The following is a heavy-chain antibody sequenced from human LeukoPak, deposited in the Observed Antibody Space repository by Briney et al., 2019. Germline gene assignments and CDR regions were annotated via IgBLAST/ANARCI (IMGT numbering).Heavy chain of an antibody. CDR3: ARGYYGSGSYRALDH. J-gene: IGHJ4*02. Sequence: SETLSLTCTVSGGSISSYYWSWIRQPPGKGLEWIGYIYYSGSTNYNPSLKSRVTISVDTSKNQFSLKLSSVTAADTAVYYCARGYYGSGSYRALDHWGQGTLVTVSS. CDR1: GGSISSYY. CDR2: IYYSGST. D-gene: IGHD3-10*01. V-gene: IGHV4-59*01.